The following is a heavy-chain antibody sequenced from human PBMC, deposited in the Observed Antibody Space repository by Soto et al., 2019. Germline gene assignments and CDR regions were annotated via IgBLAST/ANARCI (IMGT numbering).Heavy chain of an antibody. CDR3: ARHSGVSGTLSYYFDH. V-gene: IGHV4-59*08. J-gene: IGHJ4*02. Sequence: SETLSLTCTVSGGSIGSYHWSWIRQPPWKGLEWIGYIHYSGITNYNPSLKGRVTISVDTSKNQFSLKLSSVTAADTAVYYCARHSGVSGTLSYYFDHWGQGTLVTVSS. CDR1: GGSIGSYH. D-gene: IGHD1-26*01. CDR2: IHYSGIT.